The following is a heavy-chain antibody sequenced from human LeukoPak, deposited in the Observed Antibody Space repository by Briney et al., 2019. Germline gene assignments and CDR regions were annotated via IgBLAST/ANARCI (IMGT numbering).Heavy chain of an antibody. CDR1: GGTFSSYA. J-gene: IGHJ6*03. V-gene: IGHV1-69*05. Sequence: SVKVSCKASGGTFSSYAISWVRQAPGQGLEWMGRIIPIFGTANYAQKFQGRVTITTDVSTSTAYMELSSLRSEDTAVYYCAREEYGYSYYYYNMDVWGKGTTVTVSS. CDR3: AREEYGYSYYYYNMDV. D-gene: IGHD5-18*01. CDR2: IIPIFGTA.